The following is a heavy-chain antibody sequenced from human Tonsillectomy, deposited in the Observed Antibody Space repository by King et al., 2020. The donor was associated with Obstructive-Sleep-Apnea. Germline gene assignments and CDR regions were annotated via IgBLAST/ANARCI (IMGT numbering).Heavy chain of an antibody. CDR2: IYDTGST. Sequence: QLQESGPGLVKPSETLSLTCTVSRGSISSSSYYWGWIRQPPGKRLEWIGSIYDTGSTYYNPSLKSRVTISIKTSKNQFSLKLSSVTTADTAVYYCLRDNYSLSDYWGQGTLVTVSS. CDR3: LRDNYSLSDY. J-gene: IGHJ4*02. V-gene: IGHV4-39*07. D-gene: IGHD2-15*01. CDR1: RGSISSSSYY.